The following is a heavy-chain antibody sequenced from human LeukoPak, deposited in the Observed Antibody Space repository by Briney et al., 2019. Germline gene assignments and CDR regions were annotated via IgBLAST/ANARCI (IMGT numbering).Heavy chain of an antibody. D-gene: IGHD3-10*02. CDR1: GFTFSSYE. CDR2: ISSSGSTI. V-gene: IGHV3-48*03. Sequence: GGSLRLSCAASGFTFSSYEMNWVRQAPGKGLEWVSYISSSGSTIYYADSVKGRFTISRDNAKKSLYLQMNSLRAEDTAVYYWAELGITMIGGVWGKGTTVTISS. CDR3: AELGITMIGGV. J-gene: IGHJ6*04.